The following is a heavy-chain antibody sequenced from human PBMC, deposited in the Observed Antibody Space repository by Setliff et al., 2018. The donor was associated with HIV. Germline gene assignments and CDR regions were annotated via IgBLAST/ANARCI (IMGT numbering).Heavy chain of an antibody. Sequence: PSETLSLTCAVYGGSFTGYYWTWIRQPPGKGLEWIGYIYNSASTSYNPSLKSRVTISVDTSKNQFSLNLSSVTAADTAVCYCARGGLGVVGAIDYWSQGTLVTVSS. J-gene: IGHJ4*02. CDR1: GGSFTGYY. D-gene: IGHD2-15*01. V-gene: IGHV4-34*01. CDR2: IYNSAST. CDR3: ARGGLGVVGAIDY.